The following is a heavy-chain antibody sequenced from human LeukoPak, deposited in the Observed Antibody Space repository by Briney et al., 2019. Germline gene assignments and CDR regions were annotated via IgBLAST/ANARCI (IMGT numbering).Heavy chain of an antibody. CDR2: ITWNSGHI. V-gene: IGHV3-9*01. Sequence: GGSLRPSCAASGFSFDVYAMHWVRQIPGKGLEWVSGITWNSGHIGYAESVKGRFTISRDNAKSSLYLHMGSLRPEDTAFYYCAKDLPSSGWSHFESWGQGTLVTVSS. CDR1: GFSFDVYA. D-gene: IGHD6-19*01. J-gene: IGHJ4*02. CDR3: AKDLPSSGWSHFES.